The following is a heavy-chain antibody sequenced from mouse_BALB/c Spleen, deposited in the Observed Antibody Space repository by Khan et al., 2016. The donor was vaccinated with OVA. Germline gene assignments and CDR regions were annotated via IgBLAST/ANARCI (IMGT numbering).Heavy chain of an antibody. CDR2: IFPGTGTT. CDR1: GYTFTSYW. V-gene: IGHV1S132*01. Sequence: QVQLQQSGAEVVKPGASVKLSCKTTGYTFTSYWIQWIEQRPGQGLGWIGQIFPGTGTTYYNENFKGKATLTVDTSSSTAYMQLSRLTSADSAVYVCARGYFGNYEFVYWGQGTLVTVAP. CDR3: ARGYFGNYEFVY. D-gene: IGHD2-1*01. J-gene: IGHJ3*01.